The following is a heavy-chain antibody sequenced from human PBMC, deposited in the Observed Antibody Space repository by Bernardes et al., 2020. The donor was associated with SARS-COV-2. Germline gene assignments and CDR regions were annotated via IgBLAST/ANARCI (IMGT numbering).Heavy chain of an antibody. V-gene: IGHV3-23*01. CDR3: AARIGSQVVNTVLSGYYYCMDV. CDR2: ISGSGGST. D-gene: IGHD4-4*01. Sequence: GGSLRLSCAASGFTFSSYAMSWVRQAPAKGLEWVSSISGSGGSTYYADSVKGRFTISRDNSQNTLYLKMNSLRAEDTAVYYCAARIGSQVVNTVLSGYYYCMDVWDQGTTVTVSS. J-gene: IGHJ6*02. CDR1: GFTFSSYA.